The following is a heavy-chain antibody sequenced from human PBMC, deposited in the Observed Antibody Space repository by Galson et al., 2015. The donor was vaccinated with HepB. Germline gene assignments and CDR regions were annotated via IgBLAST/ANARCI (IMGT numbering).Heavy chain of an antibody. D-gene: IGHD5-12*01. J-gene: IGHJ3*02. CDR1: GFTVSSNY. CDR2: IYSGGST. Sequence: SLRLSCAASGFTVSSNYMSWVRQAPGKGLEWVSVIYSGGSTYYADSVKGRFTISRDNSTNTLYLQMDSLRAEDTAVYYCARGGPVASPDAFDIWGQGTMVTVSS. V-gene: IGHV3-53*01. CDR3: ARGGPVASPDAFDI.